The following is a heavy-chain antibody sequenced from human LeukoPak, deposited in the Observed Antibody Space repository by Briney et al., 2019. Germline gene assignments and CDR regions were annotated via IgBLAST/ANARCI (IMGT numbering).Heavy chain of an antibody. D-gene: IGHD2-2*02. Sequence: GRSLRLSCAASGFTFSSYGMHWVRQAPGKGLEWVAVIWYDGSNKYYADSVKGRFTISRDNSKNTLYLQMNSLRAEDTAVYYCARAKVVPAAIVLYYYMDVWGKGTTVTVSS. CDR2: IWYDGSNK. CDR3: ARAKVVPAAIVLYYYMDV. CDR1: GFTFSSYG. J-gene: IGHJ6*03. V-gene: IGHV3-33*01.